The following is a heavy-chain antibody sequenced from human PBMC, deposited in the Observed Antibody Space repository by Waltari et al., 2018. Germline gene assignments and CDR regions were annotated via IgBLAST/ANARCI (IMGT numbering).Heavy chain of an antibody. CDR1: GFTFSTYA. J-gene: IGHJ6*03. CDR3: AKGWGNPYYYYMDV. V-gene: IGHV3-23*01. CDR2: ISGGST. Sequence: EVQLLESGGGLVQPGGSLRLSCAASGFTFSTYAMGWARQAPGKGLERVSAISGGSTYYADSVQGRFTISRDNSKNTLYLQMNSLTAEDTAVYYCAKGWGNPYYYYMDVWGRGTTVTVSS. D-gene: IGHD2-8*02.